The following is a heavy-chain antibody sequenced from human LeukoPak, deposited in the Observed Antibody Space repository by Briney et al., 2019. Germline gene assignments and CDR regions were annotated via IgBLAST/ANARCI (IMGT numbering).Heavy chain of an antibody. D-gene: IGHD1-26*01. V-gene: IGHV4-39*01. J-gene: IGHJ4*02. Sequence: PSETLSLTCTVSGASISSNSYYWGWIRQPPGKGLEWIGTIYYSGTTYYNPSLKSRVSISVDTSKNQFSLKLTSVTAADTAVYYCARHSGSLYGQYDYWGQGTLVTVSS. CDR1: GASISSNSYY. CDR3: ARHSGSLYGQYDY. CDR2: IYYSGTT.